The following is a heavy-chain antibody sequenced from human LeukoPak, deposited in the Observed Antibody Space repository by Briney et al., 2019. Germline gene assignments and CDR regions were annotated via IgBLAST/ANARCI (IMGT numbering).Heavy chain of an antibody. CDR3: ARAGYYGSGSYYWYYYDMDV. V-gene: IGHV4-30-4*01. Sequence: SETLSLTCTVSGGSISSGDYYWSWIRQPPGKGLEWIGYIYYSGSTYYNPSLKSRVTISVDTSKNQFSLKLSSVTAADTAVYYCARAGYYGSGSYYWYYYDMDVWGQGTTVTVSS. CDR1: GGSISSGDYY. CDR2: IYYSGST. D-gene: IGHD3-10*01. J-gene: IGHJ6*02.